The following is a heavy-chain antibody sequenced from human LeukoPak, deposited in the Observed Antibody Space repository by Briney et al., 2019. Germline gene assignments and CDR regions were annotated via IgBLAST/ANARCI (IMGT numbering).Heavy chain of an antibody. CDR2: ISAYNGNT. CDR3: AKDRNTHFDY. V-gene: IGHV1-18*01. CDR1: GYTFTSYG. Sequence: ASVKVSCKASGYTFTSYGISWVRQAPGQGLEWMGWISAYNGNTNYAQKLQGRVTMTTDTSTSTAYMELSRLTSDDTAVYYCAKDRNTHFDYWGQGTLVTVSS. J-gene: IGHJ4*02. D-gene: IGHD2-15*01.